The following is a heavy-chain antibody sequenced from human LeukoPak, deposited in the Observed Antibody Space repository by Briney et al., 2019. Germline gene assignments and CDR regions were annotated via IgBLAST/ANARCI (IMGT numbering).Heavy chain of an antibody. CDR3: AKGRGWEASYYYYYMDV. J-gene: IGHJ6*03. V-gene: IGHV3-7*01. CDR1: AFTFTSYW. CDR2: IKQDGSEK. Sequence: GRSLRLSCGPSAFTFTSYWMSWVRQAPGKGLEWVANIKQDGSEKYYVDSVKGRFTISRDNAKNSLYLQMKSLRTEDTAVYYCAKGRGWEASYYYYYMDVWGKGTTVTISS. D-gene: IGHD1-26*01.